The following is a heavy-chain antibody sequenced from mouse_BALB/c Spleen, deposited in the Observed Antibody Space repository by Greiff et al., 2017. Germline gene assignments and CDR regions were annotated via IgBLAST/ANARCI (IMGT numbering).Heavy chain of an antibody. CDR1: GFNIKDTY. Sequence: LQQSGAELVKPGASVKLSCTASGFNIKDTYMHWVKQRPEQGLEWIGRIDPANGNTKYDPKFQGKATITADTSSNTAYLQLSSLTSEDTAVYYCARSEVRDYCAMDYWGQGTSVTVSA. V-gene: IGHV14-3*02. J-gene: IGHJ4*01. CDR2: IDPANGNT. CDR3: ARSEVRDYCAMDY.